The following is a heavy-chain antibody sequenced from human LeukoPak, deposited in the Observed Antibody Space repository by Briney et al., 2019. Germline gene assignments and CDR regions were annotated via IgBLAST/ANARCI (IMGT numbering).Heavy chain of an antibody. CDR2: INHSGST. Sequence: SETLSLTCAVYGGSFSGYYWSWIRQPPGKGLEWIGEINHSGSTNYNPSLKSRVTISVDTSKNQFSLELSSVTAADTAVYYCARGSPLNIVVVPAAMAFDYWGQGTLVTVSS. D-gene: IGHD2-2*01. J-gene: IGHJ4*02. CDR3: ARGSPLNIVVVPAAMAFDY. V-gene: IGHV4-34*01. CDR1: GGSFSGYY.